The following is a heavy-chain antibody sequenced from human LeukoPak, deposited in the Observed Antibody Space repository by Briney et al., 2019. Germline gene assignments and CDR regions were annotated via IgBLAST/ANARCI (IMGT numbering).Heavy chain of an antibody. V-gene: IGHV1-18*01. J-gene: IGHJ5*02. Sequence: GASVKVSCKASGYTFTSYGISWVRQAPGQGLEWMGWISAYNGNTNYAQKLQGRVTMTTDTSTSTAYMELRSLRSDDTAVYYCARVGDHSSSWYVEYGDLNWFDPWGQGTLVTVSS. CDR2: ISAYNGNT. CDR3: ARVGDHSSSWYVEYGDLNWFDP. D-gene: IGHD6-13*01. CDR1: GYTFTSYG.